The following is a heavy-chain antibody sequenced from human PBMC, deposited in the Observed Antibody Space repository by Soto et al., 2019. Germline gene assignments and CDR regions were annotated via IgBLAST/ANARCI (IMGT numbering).Heavy chain of an antibody. CDR1: GDSIRSYY. CDR3: ARAYGGFDNGLDV. D-gene: IGHD5-12*01. V-gene: IGHV4-59*01. J-gene: IGHJ6*02. CDR2: IYYSGST. Sequence: SETLSLTCTVSGDSIRSYYWTWIRQPPGEGLELIGYIYYSGSTRYNPSLKSRVTISVDMSKNQFSLKLSSVIAADTAVYYCARAYGGFDNGLDVWGQGTAVTVSS.